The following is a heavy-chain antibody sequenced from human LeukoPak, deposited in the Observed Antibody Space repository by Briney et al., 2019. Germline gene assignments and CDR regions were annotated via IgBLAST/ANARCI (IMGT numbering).Heavy chain of an antibody. CDR3: ARDSSSSLMDV. D-gene: IGHD6-13*01. Sequence: PGGSLRLSCAASGFTFSSYWMSWVRQAPGKRLEWVSSISSSSSYIYYADSVKGRFTISRDNAKNSLYLQMNSLRAEDTAVYYCARDSSSSLMDVWGKGTTVTISS. J-gene: IGHJ6*04. CDR2: ISSSSSYI. V-gene: IGHV3-21*01. CDR1: GFTFSSYW.